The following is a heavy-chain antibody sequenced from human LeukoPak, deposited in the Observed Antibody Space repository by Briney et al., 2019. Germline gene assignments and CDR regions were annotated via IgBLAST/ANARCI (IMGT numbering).Heavy chain of an antibody. D-gene: IGHD2-8*01. CDR1: GYTFTGYY. Sequence: ASVKVSCKASGYTFTGYYMHWVRQAPGQGLEWMGWINPNSGGTNYAQKFQGRVTITADKSTSTAYMELSSLRSEDTAVYYCARDHTNGRYYFDYWGQGTLVTVSS. CDR3: ARDHTNGRYYFDY. V-gene: IGHV1-2*02. J-gene: IGHJ4*02. CDR2: INPNSGGT.